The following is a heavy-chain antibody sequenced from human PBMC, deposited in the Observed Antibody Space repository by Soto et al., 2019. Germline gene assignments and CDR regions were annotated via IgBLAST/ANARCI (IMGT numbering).Heavy chain of an antibody. Sequence: GGSLRLSCAASGFTFSDHYMDWVRQAPGKGLEWVGRTRRKLGIHTTEYAASVQGRFTISRDDSKNSMYLQMNGLEPEDTALYFCTRTLGYDSSGYYIDAFDIWGQGTMVTVSS. CDR2: TRRKLGIHTT. D-gene: IGHD3-22*01. CDR3: TRTLGYDSSGYYIDAFDI. J-gene: IGHJ3*02. V-gene: IGHV3-72*01. CDR1: GFTFSDHY.